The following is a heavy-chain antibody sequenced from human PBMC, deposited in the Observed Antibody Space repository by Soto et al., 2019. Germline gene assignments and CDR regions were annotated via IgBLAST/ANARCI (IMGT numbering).Heavy chain of an antibody. CDR1: GFIFSNYA. J-gene: IGHJ4*02. V-gene: IGHV3-23*01. CDR2: VSANADGT. CDR3: SKGRLSFDF. Sequence: EVQLLESGGGLLQPGGSLRLSCAASGFIFSNYAMNWVRQAPGKGLEWVSFVSANADGTFYADSVKGRFSISRDNSKNTLYLQMSNLRAEDTAIYYCSKGRLSFDFWGQGTLVTVSS.